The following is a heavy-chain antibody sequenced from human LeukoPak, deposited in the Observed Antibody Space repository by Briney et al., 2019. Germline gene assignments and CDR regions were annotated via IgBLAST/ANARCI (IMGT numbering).Heavy chain of an antibody. CDR1: GGTFSSYA. J-gene: IGHJ4*02. V-gene: IGHV1-69*05. Sequence: SVKVSCKASGGTFSSYAISWVPQAPGQGLEWMGRIIPIFGTANYAQKFQGRVTITTDESTSTAYMELSSLRSEDTAVYYCASGANSYGGYWGQGTLVTVSS. D-gene: IGHD5-18*01. CDR3: ASGANSYGGY. CDR2: IIPIFGTA.